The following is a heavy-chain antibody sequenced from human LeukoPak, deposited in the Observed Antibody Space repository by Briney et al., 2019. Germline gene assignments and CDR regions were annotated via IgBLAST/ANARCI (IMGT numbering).Heavy chain of an antibody. Sequence: PGGSLRLSCAASGFTFSEYYMSWIRQAPGKGLEWVSYISSSNNFRNYADSVKGRFTISRDNAKNSLYLQMNSLRAEDTAAYYCARPRYYDSSGYYFDIWGQGTMVTVSS. D-gene: IGHD3-22*01. V-gene: IGHV3-11*03. CDR2: ISSSNNFR. J-gene: IGHJ3*02. CDR3: ARPRYYDSSGYYFDI. CDR1: GFTFSEYY.